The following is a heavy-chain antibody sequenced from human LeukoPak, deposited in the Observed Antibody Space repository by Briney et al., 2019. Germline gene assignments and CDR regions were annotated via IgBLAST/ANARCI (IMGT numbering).Heavy chain of an antibody. CDR3: ARVYTGRWYFDL. J-gene: IGHJ2*01. D-gene: IGHD3-16*01. CDR1: GGSISSYY. Sequence: PSETLSLTCTVSGGSISSYYWSWIRQPPGKGLEWIGYIYYSGSTNYNPSLKSRVTISVDTSKNQFSLKLSSVTAADTAVYYCARVYTGRWYFDLWGRGTLVTVSS. CDR2: IYYSGST. V-gene: IGHV4-59*01.